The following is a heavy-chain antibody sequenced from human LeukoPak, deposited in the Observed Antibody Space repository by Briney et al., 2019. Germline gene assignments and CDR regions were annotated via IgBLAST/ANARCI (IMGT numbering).Heavy chain of an antibody. J-gene: IGHJ4*02. CDR1: GFIFSDYG. CDR2: IRDYVS. Sequence: PGGSLRLSCTASGFIFSDYGMHWVRQSPGKGLEWVAFIRDYVSKYADSVKGRFTISRDDSKNTLYLQMNSLGPGDTAVYYCAKNGDLTVGPTASFDYWGQGTLVTVSS. D-gene: IGHD1-26*01. CDR3: AKNGDLTVGPTASFDY. V-gene: IGHV3-30*02.